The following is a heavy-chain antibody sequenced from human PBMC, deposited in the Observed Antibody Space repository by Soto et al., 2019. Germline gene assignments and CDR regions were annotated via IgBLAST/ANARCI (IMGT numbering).Heavy chain of an antibody. D-gene: IGHD3-3*01. CDR2: INPSGGST. Sequence: ASVKVSCKASGYTFTSYYMHCVRQAPGQGLEWMGIINPSGGSTSYAQKFQGRVTMTRDTSTSTVYMELSSLRSEDTAVYYCARDTAIFGVVTGAFDIWCQGTMVNVS. J-gene: IGHJ3*02. V-gene: IGHV1-46*03. CDR3: ARDTAIFGVVTGAFDI. CDR1: GYTFTSYY.